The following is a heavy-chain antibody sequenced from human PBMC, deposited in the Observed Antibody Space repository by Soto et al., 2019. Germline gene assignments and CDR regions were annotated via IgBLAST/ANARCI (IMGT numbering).Heavy chain of an antibody. Sequence: SETLSLTCTFSGGSISSYYWIWIRQPPGKGLEWIGYIYYSGSTNYNPSLKSRVTISVDTSKNQFSLKLSSVTAADTAVYYCARAKLERRPYFDYWGQGTLVTVSS. CDR3: ARAKLERRPYFDY. J-gene: IGHJ4*02. D-gene: IGHD1-1*01. CDR2: IYYSGST. V-gene: IGHV4-59*01. CDR1: GGSISSYY.